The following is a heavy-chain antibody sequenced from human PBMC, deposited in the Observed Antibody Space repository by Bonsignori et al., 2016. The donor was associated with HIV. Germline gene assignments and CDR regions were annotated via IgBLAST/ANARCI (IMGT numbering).Heavy chain of an antibody. CDR2: IYPGDSDT. Sequence: GESLKISCKGSGYSFTSYWIGWVRQMPGKGLEWMGIIYPGDSDTRYSPSFQGQVTISADKSISTAYLQWSSLKASDTAMYYCARHWGGLGREVYFDYWGQGTLVTVSS. D-gene: IGHD7-27*01. V-gene: IGHV5-51*01. J-gene: IGHJ4*02. CDR1: GYSFTSYW. CDR3: ARHWGGLGREVYFDY.